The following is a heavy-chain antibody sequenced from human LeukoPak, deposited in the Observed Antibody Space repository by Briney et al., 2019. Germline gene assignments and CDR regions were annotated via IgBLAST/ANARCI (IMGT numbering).Heavy chain of an antibody. CDR2: IYTSGST. D-gene: IGHD2-8*02. V-gene: IGHV4-59*10. CDR1: GGSFSGYY. CDR3: ARYCTGASCYEGNYYFDH. Sequence: SETLSLTCAVYGGSFSGYYWSWIRQPAGKGLEWIGRIYTSGSTNYNPSLKSRVTISGDTSKNQFALKLSSVTAADTAVYYCARYCTGASCYEGNYYFDHWGQGTLVTVSS. J-gene: IGHJ4*02.